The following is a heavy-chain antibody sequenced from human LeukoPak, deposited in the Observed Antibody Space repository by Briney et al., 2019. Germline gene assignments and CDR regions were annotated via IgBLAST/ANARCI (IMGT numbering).Heavy chain of an antibody. V-gene: IGHV3-23*01. CDR3: AKGARRITMVRPFDY. Sequence: GGSLRLSCAASGFTFSSYAMSWVRHAPGKGLEWVSAISGSGGSTYYADSVKGRFTISRDNSKNTLYLQMNSLRAEDTAVYYCAKGARRITMVRPFDYWGQGTLVTVSS. D-gene: IGHD3-10*01. CDR2: ISGSGGST. CDR1: GFTFSSYA. J-gene: IGHJ4*02.